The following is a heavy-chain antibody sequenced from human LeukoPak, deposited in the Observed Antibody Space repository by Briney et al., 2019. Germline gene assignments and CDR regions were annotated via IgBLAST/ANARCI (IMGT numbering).Heavy chain of an antibody. V-gene: IGHV3-23*01. CDR1: GFTFSNYA. Sequence: GGSLRLSCAASGFTFSNYAMSWVRQAPGKGLEWVSAISGSGGSTYYADSVKGRFTISRDNSKNTLYLQMNSLRAEDTAVYYCAKIARFYFDWLLYQDYWGQGTLVTVSS. CDR2: ISGSGGST. CDR3: AKIARFYFDWLLYQDY. J-gene: IGHJ4*02. D-gene: IGHD3-9*01.